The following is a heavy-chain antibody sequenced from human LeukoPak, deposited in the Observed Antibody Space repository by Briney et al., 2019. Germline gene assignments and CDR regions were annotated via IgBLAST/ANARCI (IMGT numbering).Heavy chain of an antibody. V-gene: IGHV5-51*01. CDR3: ARQGDPGDYDILTGYPKHPLDY. CDR2: IYPGDSDT. D-gene: IGHD3-9*01. Sequence: GESLKISCKGSGYSFTSYWIGWVRQMPGKGLEWMGIIYPGDSDTSYSPSFQGQVTISADKSISTAYLQWSSLKASDTAMYYCARQGDPGDYDILTGYPKHPLDYWGQGTLVTVSS. CDR1: GYSFTSYW. J-gene: IGHJ4*02.